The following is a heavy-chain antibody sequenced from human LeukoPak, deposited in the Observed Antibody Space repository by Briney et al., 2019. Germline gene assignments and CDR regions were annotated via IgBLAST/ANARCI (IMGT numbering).Heavy chain of an antibody. J-gene: IGHJ4*02. D-gene: IGHD2-21*01. CDR1: GFTFRSYS. CDR2: ITSNGDDI. CDR3: ARGTYMVITNPFY. Sequence: GRSLRLSCAASGFTFRSYSMNWVRQAPGKGLEWVSSITSNGDDIYYADSVKGRFTISRDNAKNSLYLQMNSLRAEDTAVYYCARGTYMVITNPFYWGQGTLLTVSP. V-gene: IGHV3-21*06.